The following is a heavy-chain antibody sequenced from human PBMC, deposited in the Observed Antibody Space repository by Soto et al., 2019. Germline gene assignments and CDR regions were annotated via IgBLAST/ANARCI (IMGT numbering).Heavy chain of an antibody. CDR3: ARSVTVMAPLGY. J-gene: IGHJ4*02. CDR1: VASIGSYY. V-gene: IGHV4-59*01. Sequence: PSETLSLTGTVSVASIGSYYWSCIRQPPGKGLEWIGYIYYSGSTNYSPSLKSRVTISVDTSKNQFSLKLTSVTAADTAVYYCARSVTVMAPLGYWGRGTLVTVS. CDR2: IYYSGST. D-gene: IGHD3-16*01.